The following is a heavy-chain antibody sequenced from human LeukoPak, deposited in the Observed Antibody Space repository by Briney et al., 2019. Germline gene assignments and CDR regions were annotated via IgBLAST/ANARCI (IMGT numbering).Heavy chain of an antibody. CDR3: ARGSLTIFGVVSRLEAFDI. CDR1: GFTFSSYE. V-gene: IGHV3-66*02. D-gene: IGHD3-3*01. CDR2: IYSGGST. J-gene: IGHJ3*02. Sequence: PGGSLRLSCAASGFTFSSYEMSWVRQAPGKGLEWVSVIYSGGSTYYADSVKGRFTISRDNSKNTLYLQMNSLRAEDTAVYYCARGSLTIFGVVSRLEAFDIWGQGTMVTVSS.